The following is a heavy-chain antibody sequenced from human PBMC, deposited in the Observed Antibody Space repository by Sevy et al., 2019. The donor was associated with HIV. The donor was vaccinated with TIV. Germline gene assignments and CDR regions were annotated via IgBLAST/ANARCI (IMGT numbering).Heavy chain of an antibody. CDR2: IYYNGHI. V-gene: IGHV4-59*08. CDR3: AGENAWGRGYS. Sequence: SETLSLTCTVSGGSITSLYWNWIRQPPGKGLEWIANIYYNGHINYNPSLKSRVTLSLDKSKNQLSRRLSSVTAADTAMYYCAGENAWGRGYSWGQGTLVTVSS. J-gene: IGHJ4*02. CDR1: GGSITSLY. D-gene: IGHD1-26*01.